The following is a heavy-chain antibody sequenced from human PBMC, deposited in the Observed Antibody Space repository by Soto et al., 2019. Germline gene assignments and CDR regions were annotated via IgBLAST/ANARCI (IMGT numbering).Heavy chain of an antibody. D-gene: IGHD6-19*01. Sequence: QVHLQQWGAGLLKPSETLSLTCGVYNGSFSDYFWNWIRQPPGKGLEWIGEIKESGFATYNPSLKRRVTMSVDPANHQFSLQVTSVTAADTAVYYCARGKSSGPLYYFDTWGQGTLVTVSS. CDR1: NGSFSDYF. CDR2: IKESGFA. V-gene: IGHV4-34*01. J-gene: IGHJ4*02. CDR3: ARGKSSGPLYYFDT.